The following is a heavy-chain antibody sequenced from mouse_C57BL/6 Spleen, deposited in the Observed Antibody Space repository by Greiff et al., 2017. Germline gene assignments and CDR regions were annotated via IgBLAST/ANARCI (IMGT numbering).Heavy chain of an antibody. CDR1: GYTFTDYE. Sequence: QVQLQQSGAELVRPGASVTLSCKASGYTFTDYEMHWVKQTPVHGLEWIGAIDPETGGTAYNQKFKGKAILTADKSSSTAYMELRSLTSEDSAVYYWTRCGYGNRPWFAYWGQGTLVIVSA. D-gene: IGHD2-1*01. J-gene: IGHJ3*01. CDR3: TRCGYGNRPWFAY. V-gene: IGHV1-15*01. CDR2: IDPETGGT.